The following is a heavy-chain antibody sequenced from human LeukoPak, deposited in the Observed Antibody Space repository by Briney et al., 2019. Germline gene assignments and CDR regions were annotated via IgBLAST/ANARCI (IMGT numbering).Heavy chain of an antibody. CDR1: GYSISSGYY. J-gene: IGHJ4*02. Sequence: SETLSLTCTVSGYSISSGYYWGWIRPPPGKGREWIGIIYHSGSTYYNPSLKSRVTISVDTSKNQFSLKLSSVTAADTAVYYCARDLGIAARPDYWGQGTLVTVSS. CDR2: IYHSGST. D-gene: IGHD6-6*01. V-gene: IGHV4-38-2*02. CDR3: ARDLGIAARPDY.